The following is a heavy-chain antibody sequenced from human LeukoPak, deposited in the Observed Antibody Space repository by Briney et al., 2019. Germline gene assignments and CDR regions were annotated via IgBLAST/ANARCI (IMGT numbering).Heavy chain of an antibody. V-gene: IGHV3-23*01. Sequence: PGGSLRLSCAASGFTFSSSAMSWVRQVPRKGLEWVSNISGSGSGGSTYYADSVKGRFTISRDNSKNTLYLQMNSLRAEDTALYYCAKSGYNRFDYWGQGTLVTVSS. CDR2: ISGSGSGGST. J-gene: IGHJ4*02. CDR3: AKSGYNRFDY. D-gene: IGHD5-24*01. CDR1: GFTFSSSA.